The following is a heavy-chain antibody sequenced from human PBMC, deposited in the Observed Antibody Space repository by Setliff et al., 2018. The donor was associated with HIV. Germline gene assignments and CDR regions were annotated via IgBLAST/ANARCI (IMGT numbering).Heavy chain of an antibody. V-gene: IGHV1-46*01. D-gene: IGHD5-12*01. CDR3: ARGGYNYRPPSDAFDI. CDR2: INPSDGAT. J-gene: IGHJ3*02. Sequence: ASVKVSCKPSGYTFTAYGLSWVRQAPGQGLEWMGIINPSDGATTYAQKFEDRVTMTRYTSTNTVYMELSSLRSEDTAVYFCARGGYNYRPPSDAFDIWGQGTMVTVS. CDR1: GYTFTAYG.